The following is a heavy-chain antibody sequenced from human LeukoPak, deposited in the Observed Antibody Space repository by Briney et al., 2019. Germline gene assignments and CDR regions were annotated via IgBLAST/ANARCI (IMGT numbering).Heavy chain of an antibody. Sequence: ASVKVPCKASGGTFSSYAISWVRQAPGQGLEWMGGIIPIFGTANYAQKFQGRVTITTDESTSTAYMELSSLRSEDTAVYYCASGGDRGVITPYYYYYYMDVWGKGTTVTVSS. D-gene: IGHD3-10*01. CDR2: IIPIFGTA. CDR3: ASGGDRGVITPYYYYYYMDV. J-gene: IGHJ6*03. V-gene: IGHV1-69*05. CDR1: GGTFSSYA.